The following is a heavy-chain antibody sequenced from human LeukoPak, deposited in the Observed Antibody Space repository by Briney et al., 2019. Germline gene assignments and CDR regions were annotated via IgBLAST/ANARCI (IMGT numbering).Heavy chain of an antibody. J-gene: IGHJ6*03. V-gene: IGHV1-18*04. CDR3: ARDFYDYYDSSGYYNYYMDV. CDR2: ISAYNGNT. Sequence: ASVKVSCKASGYTFTGYYMHWVRQAPGQGLEWMGWISAYNGNTNYAQKLQGRVTMTTDTSTSTAYMELRSLRSDDTAVYYCARDFYDYYDSSGYYNYYMDVWGKGTTVTISS. CDR1: GYTFTGYY. D-gene: IGHD3-22*01.